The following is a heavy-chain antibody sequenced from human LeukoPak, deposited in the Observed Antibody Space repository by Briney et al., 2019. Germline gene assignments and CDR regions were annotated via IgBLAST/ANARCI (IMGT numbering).Heavy chain of an antibody. CDR1: RFTLSSSS. V-gene: IGHV3-23*01. CDR2: ISASGGST. D-gene: IGHD3/OR15-3a*01. Sequence: GGSLRLSCAPSRFTLSSSSMSWVSQLPERGLEWVSGISASGGSTNYEGSVRGRFTISRDNSKKKLYVQMNSLRAEDTAVYYCAREGEGLYWGQGTLVTVSS. J-gene: IGHJ4*02. CDR3: AREGEGLY.